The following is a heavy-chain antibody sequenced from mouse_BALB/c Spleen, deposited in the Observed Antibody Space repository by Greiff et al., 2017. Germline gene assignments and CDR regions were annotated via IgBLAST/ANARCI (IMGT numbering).Heavy chain of an antibody. CDR3: TRQYGNYVYAMDD. CDR2: ISLKSNNYAT. V-gene: IGHV6-6*02. CDR1: GFTFSNYW. J-gene: IGHJ4*01. D-gene: IGHD2-10*02. Sequence: EVHLVESGGGLVQPGGSMKLSCVASGFTFSNYWMNWVRQSPEKGLEWVAEISLKSNNYATHYAESVKGRFTISRDDSKSSVYLQMNNLRAEDTGIYYCTRQYGNYVYAMDDWGQGTSVTVSS.